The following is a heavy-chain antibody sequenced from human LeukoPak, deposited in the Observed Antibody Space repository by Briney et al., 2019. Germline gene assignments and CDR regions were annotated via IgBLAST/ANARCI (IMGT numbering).Heavy chain of an antibody. V-gene: IGHV1-69*13. CDR1: GYTFTGYY. Sequence: SVKVSCKASGYTFTGYYMHWVRQAPGQGLEWMGGIIPIFGTANYAQKFQGRVTITADESTSTAYMELSSLRSEDTAVYYCARVGAGEYYFDYWGQGTLVTVSS. D-gene: IGHD3-10*01. CDR2: IIPIFGTA. J-gene: IGHJ4*02. CDR3: ARVGAGEYYFDY.